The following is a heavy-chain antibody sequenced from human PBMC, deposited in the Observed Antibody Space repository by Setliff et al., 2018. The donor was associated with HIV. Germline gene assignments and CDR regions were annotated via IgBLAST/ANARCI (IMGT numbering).Heavy chain of an antibody. J-gene: IGHJ4*01. CDR2: INHSGST. CDR1: GGSFSDYS. D-gene: IGHD3-10*01. CDR3: ARGGGITWRSYSFDY. V-gene: IGHV4-34*01. Sequence: SETLSLTCAVYGGSFSDYSWNWIRQPPGKGLEWIGEINHSGSTNCNPSLKSRVTVSVDTSKKQFSLRLSSVSAADTALYYCARGGGITWRSYSFDYWGHGTLVTVSS.